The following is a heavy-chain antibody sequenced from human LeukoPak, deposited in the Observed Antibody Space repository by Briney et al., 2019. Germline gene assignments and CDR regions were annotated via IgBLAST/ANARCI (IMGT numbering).Heavy chain of an antibody. CDR1: GGSISSGGYY. Sequence: SETLSLTCTVSGGSISSGGYYWSWIRQPPGKGLEWIGYIYHSGSTYYNPSLKSRVTISVDRSKNQFSLKLSSVTAADTAVYYCARDYGSGSYYTSWGQGTLVTVSS. D-gene: IGHD3-10*01. CDR3: ARDYGSGSYYTS. J-gene: IGHJ4*02. V-gene: IGHV4-30-2*01. CDR2: IYHSGST.